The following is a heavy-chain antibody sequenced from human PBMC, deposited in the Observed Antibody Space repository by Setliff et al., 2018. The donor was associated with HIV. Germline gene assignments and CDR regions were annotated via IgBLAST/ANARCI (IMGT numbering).Heavy chain of an antibody. CDR1: GGSLSGFY. V-gene: IGHV4-34*01. J-gene: IGHJ4*02. D-gene: IGHD3-22*01. Sequence: SETLSLTCAVYGGSLSGFYWNWIRQSPGKGLEWIGEINHRGGVNYNPSFNSRLTMSVDTSKNQFSLKLTSVTAADTAVYYCTRGRSMPTLTTWGQGALVTVPQ. CDR3: TRGRSMPTLTT. CDR2: INHRGGV.